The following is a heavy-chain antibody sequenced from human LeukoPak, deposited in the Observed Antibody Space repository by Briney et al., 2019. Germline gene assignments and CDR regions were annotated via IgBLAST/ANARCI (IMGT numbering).Heavy chain of an antibody. CDR2: IYYSGST. CDR3: ARVDSGYDYFDY. Sequence: SETLSLTCTVSGGSFSSGSYYWSWIRQPPGKGLEWIGYIYYSGSTNYNPSPKSRVTISVDTSKNQFSLKLSSVTAADTAVYYCARVDSGYDYFDYWGQGTLVTVSS. J-gene: IGHJ4*02. CDR1: GGSFSSGSYY. D-gene: IGHD5-12*01. V-gene: IGHV4-61*01.